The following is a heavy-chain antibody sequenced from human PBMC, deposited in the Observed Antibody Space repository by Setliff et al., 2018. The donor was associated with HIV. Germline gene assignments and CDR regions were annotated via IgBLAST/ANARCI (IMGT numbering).Heavy chain of an antibody. Sequence: PGGSLRLSCAASGFTVSSNYMNWVRQAPGKGLEWVSYMTASGSNIYYADSVKGRFTISRDNAKNSLYLQMNSLRAEDTAVYYCAAVFTGEPGRSLDYWGQGTPVTVSS. CDR1: GFTVSSNY. J-gene: IGHJ4*02. V-gene: IGHV3-48*04. CDR3: AAVFTGEPGRSLDY. CDR2: MTASGSNI. D-gene: IGHD1-26*01.